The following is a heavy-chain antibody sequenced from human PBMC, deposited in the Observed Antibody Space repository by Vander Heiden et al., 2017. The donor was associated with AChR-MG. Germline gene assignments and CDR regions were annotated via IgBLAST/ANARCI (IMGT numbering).Heavy chain of an antibody. CDR2: IVVGSGNT. D-gene: IGHD4-17*01. Sequence: QLVQSGPEVKKPGTSVKVSCKASGFTFTSSAGQWVRQARGQRLEWIGWIVVGSGNTNYAQKFQERVTITRDMSTSTAYMELSSLRSEDTAVYYCAAAGATVTTGGPWGQGTLVTVSS. J-gene: IGHJ5*02. CDR1: GFTFTSSA. CDR3: AAAGATVTTGGP. V-gene: IGHV1-58*01.